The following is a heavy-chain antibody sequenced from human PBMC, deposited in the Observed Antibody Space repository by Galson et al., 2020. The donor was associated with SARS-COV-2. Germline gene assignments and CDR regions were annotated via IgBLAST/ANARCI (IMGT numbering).Heavy chain of an antibody. D-gene: IGHD1-20*01. CDR2: IIPIFGTA. V-gene: IGHV1-69*06. J-gene: IGHJ4*02. CDR3: ARTGGGITPDFDY. Sequence: SVKVSCKASGGTFSSYAISWVRQAPGQGLEWMGRIIPIFGTANYAQKFQGRVTITADKSTSTAYMELSSLRSEDTAVYYCARTGGGITPDFDYWGQGTLVTVSS. CDR1: GGTFSSYA.